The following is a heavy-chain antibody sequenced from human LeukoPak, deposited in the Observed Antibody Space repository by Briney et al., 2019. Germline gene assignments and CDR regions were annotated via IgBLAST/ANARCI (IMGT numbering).Heavy chain of an antibody. D-gene: IGHD6-6*01. J-gene: IGHJ4*02. V-gene: IGHV1-69*13. CDR2: IIPIFGTA. Sequence: SVKVSCKASGGTFSSYAISWVRQAPGQGLEWMGGIIPIFGTANYAQKFQGRVTITADESTSTAYMELRSLRSDDTAVYYCAREIAARLIDYWGQGTLVTVSS. CDR1: GGTFSSYA. CDR3: AREIAARLIDY.